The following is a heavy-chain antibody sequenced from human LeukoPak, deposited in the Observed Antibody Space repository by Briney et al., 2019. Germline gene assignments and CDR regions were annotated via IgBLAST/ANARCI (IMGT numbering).Heavy chain of an antibody. CDR1: GFTFSSYS. D-gene: IGHD1-26*01. CDR3: ARGRGATSAFDI. Sequence: GGSLRLSCVASGFTFSSYSMKWVRQAPGKGLEWVSSISSSSSYIDYADSVKGRFTISRDNAKNSLYLQMNSLRAEDTAMYYCARGRGATSAFDIWGQGTMVTVSS. J-gene: IGHJ3*02. V-gene: IGHV3-21*01. CDR2: ISSSSSYI.